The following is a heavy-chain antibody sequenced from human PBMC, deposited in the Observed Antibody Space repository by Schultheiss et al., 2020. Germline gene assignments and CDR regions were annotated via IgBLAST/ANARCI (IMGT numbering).Heavy chain of an antibody. V-gene: IGHV4-59*10. CDR2: IYTSGST. CDR3: ARVGVTAIRSGAFDI. CDR1: GGSFSGYY. D-gene: IGHD2-21*02. J-gene: IGHJ3*02. Sequence: SETLSLTCAVYGGSFSGYYWSWIRQPAGKGLEWIGRIYTSGSTNYNPSLKSRVTMSVDTSKNQFSLKLSSVTAADTAVYYCARVGVTAIRSGAFDIWGQGTMVTVSS.